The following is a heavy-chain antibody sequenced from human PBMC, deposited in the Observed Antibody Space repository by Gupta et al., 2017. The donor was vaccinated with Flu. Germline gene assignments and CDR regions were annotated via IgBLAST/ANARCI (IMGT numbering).Heavy chain of an antibody. CDR1: GVTFSDYA. V-gene: IGHV1-69*01. D-gene: IGHD2-21*02. J-gene: IGHJ4*02. CDR3: VRKRGGHCDYDTCYFFDY. CDR2: TIPVFGPT. Sequence: QVHLVQSGTEVKKPGSSVKVSCKTSGVTFSDYAINWVRQAPGQGLEWMGGTIPVFGPTKYAQKFQGRVTITADESTNTAFMELNSLRSEDTAVYYCVRKRGGHCDYDTCYFFDYWGQGTLVTVSS.